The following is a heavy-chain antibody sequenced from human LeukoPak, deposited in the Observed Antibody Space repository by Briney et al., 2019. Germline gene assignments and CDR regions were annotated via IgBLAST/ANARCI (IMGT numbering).Heavy chain of an antibody. D-gene: IGHD2-2*01. Sequence: GASVKGSCKASGGTFSSYAISWVRQAPGQGLEWMGGIIPIFGTANYAQKFQGRVTSTADESTSTAYMELSSLRSEDTAVYYCARGCSSTSCYVFYGMDVWGKGTTVTVSS. CDR1: GGTFSSYA. V-gene: IGHV1-69*13. J-gene: IGHJ6*04. CDR2: IIPIFGTA. CDR3: ARGCSSTSCYVFYGMDV.